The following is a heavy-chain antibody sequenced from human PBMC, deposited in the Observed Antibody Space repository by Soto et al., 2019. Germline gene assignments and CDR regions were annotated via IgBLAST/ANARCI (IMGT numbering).Heavy chain of an antibody. J-gene: IGHJ5*02. CDR3: AHRRAAAGINWSDP. CDR2: IYWDDDK. D-gene: IGHD6-13*01. V-gene: IGHV2-5*02. Sequence: QITLKESGPTLVKPTQTLTLTCTFSGFSLSTSGVGVGWIRQPPGKALEWLALIYWDDDKRYSPSLKSRLTITKDTSKNQGVLTMTNMDPVNTATYYGAHRRAAAGINWSDPWGQGTLVTVSS. CDR1: GFSLSTSGVG.